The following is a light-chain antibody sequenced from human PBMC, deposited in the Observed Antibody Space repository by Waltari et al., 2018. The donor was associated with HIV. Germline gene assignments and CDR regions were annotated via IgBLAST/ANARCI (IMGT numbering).Light chain of an antibody. Sequence: DIVLTQSPGTLSLSPGERATLSCRASQSVSSGYLAWYQQKPGQAPRLVISGGSGRATGIPDRFSGSGSGTDFTLTISRLEPEDFAVYYCQQYGSSPFTFDPGAKVHIK. V-gene: IGKV3-20*01. CDR1: QSVSSGY. J-gene: IGKJ3*01. CDR2: GGS. CDR3: QQYGSSPFT.